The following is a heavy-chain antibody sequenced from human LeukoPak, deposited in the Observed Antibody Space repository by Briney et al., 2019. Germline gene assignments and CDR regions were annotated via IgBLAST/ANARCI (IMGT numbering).Heavy chain of an antibody. D-gene: IGHD3-10*01. CDR3: AREKATYYYGSGPHFDP. CDR2: INPNSGGT. Sequence: EASVKVSCKASGYTFTGYYMHWVRQAPGQGLEWMGWINPNSGGTNYAQKFQGRVTMTRDTSISTAYMELSRLRSDDTAVYYCAREKATYYYGSGPHFDPWGQGTLVTVSS. J-gene: IGHJ5*02. V-gene: IGHV1-2*02. CDR1: GYTFTGYY.